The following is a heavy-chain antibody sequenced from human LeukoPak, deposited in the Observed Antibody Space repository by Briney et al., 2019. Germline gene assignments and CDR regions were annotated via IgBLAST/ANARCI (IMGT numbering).Heavy chain of an antibody. J-gene: IGHJ4*02. V-gene: IGHV1-8*01. Sequence: ASVKVSCKASGYTFTSYDINWVRQAAGQGVEWMGWMNPNSENTGYAQKFQGRVTTTRNTSTSTAYMELSSLRSEDTAVYYCARVRGYYDSSGYLAYLFDYWGQGTLVTVSS. CDR2: MNPNSENT. D-gene: IGHD3-22*01. CDR3: ARVRGYYDSSGYLAYLFDY. CDR1: GYTFTSYD.